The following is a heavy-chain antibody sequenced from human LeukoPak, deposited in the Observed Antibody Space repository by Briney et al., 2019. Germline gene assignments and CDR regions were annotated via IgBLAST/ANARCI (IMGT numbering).Heavy chain of an antibody. CDR2: IYPGDSDT. J-gene: IGHJ4*02. CDR3: ALGTYSSGWRFDY. V-gene: IGHV5-51*01. Sequence: GESLKISCKGSGYSFTRYWIGWVRQMPGKGLEWMGIIYPGDSDTRYRPSFQGQVTISADKSISTAYLQWSSLKASDTAMYYCALGTYSSGWRFDYWGQGTLVTVSS. D-gene: IGHD6-19*01. CDR1: GYSFTRYW.